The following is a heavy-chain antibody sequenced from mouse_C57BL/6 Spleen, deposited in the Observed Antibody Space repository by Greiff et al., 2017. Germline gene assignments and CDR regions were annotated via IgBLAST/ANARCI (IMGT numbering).Heavy chain of an antibody. CDR3: ARGDGDNSWFAY. CDR2: VDPANGYN. Sequence: VQLQQSVAELVRPGASVKLSCTASGFNIKNTYMHWVKQRPEPGLAWIGRVDPANGYNKYAPKFQGKATITADTSSNTAYLQLSSLTSEDTAIYYCARGDGDNSWFAYWGKGTLVTVSA. V-gene: IGHV14-3*01. D-gene: IGHD2-13*01. CDR1: GFNIKNTY. J-gene: IGHJ3*01.